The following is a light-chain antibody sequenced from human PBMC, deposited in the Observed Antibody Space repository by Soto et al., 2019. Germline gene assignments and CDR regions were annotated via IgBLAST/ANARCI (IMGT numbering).Light chain of an antibody. V-gene: IGKV1D-12*01. Sequence: DIQMTQSPSSVSASVGDRVTFTCRASQGISSWLAWYPQKPGKTPKLLIYAASSLQSGVPSRFSGSVSGTDFTVTISSLQPEDFATYYCQQANSFPLTCGGGTKVDIK. CDR2: AAS. CDR1: QGISSW. J-gene: IGKJ4*01. CDR3: QQANSFPLT.